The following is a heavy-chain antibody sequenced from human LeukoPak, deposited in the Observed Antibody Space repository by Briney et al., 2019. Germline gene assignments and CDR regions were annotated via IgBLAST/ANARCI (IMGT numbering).Heavy chain of an antibody. J-gene: IGHJ4*02. V-gene: IGHV1-2*06. Sequence: GASVKVSCKASGYTFTGYYIHWVRQAPGQGLEWMGRINPNSGDTNYAQKFPGRVTMTRYTSISTAYMELSRLRSDDTAVYYCASRLGELSLGWVYWGQGTLVTVSS. CDR1: GYTFTGYY. CDR2: INPNSGDT. D-gene: IGHD3-16*02. CDR3: ASRLGELSLGWVY.